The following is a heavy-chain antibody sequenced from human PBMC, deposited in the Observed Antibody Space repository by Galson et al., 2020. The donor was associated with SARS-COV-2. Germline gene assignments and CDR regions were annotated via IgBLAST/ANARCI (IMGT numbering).Heavy chain of an antibody. J-gene: IGHJ5*02. V-gene: IGHV4-61*01. Sequence: SETLSLTCTVSGGFVSSGSYYWSWIRQPPGKGLEWIGYIYYSGSTNYNPSLKSRVTISVDTSKNQFSLKLSSVTAADTALYYCARWARGYSYDVPLDPWGQGTLVTVSS. CDR2: IYYSGST. CDR3: ARWARGYSYDVPLDP. D-gene: IGHD5-18*01. CDR1: GGFVSSGSYY.